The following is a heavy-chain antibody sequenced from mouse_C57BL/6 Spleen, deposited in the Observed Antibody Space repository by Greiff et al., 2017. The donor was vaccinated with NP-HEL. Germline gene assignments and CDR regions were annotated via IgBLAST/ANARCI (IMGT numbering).Heavy chain of an antibody. CDR2: ISDGGSYT. J-gene: IGHJ2*01. Sequence: EVQRVESGGGLVKPGGSLKLSCAASGFTFSSYAMSWVRQTPEKRLEWVATISDGGSYTYYPDNVKGRFTISRDNAKNNLYLQMRHLKSEDTAMYYCARAYYYGSSCYFDYWGQGTTLTVSS. CDR1: GFTFSSYA. V-gene: IGHV5-4*01. CDR3: ARAYYYGSSCYFDY. D-gene: IGHD1-1*01.